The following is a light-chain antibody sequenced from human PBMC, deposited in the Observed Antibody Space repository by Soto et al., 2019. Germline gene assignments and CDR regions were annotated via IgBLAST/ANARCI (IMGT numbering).Light chain of an antibody. CDR1: QSVTDW. Sequence: DIQLTQSPSTLSASVGDRVTITCRASQSVTDWLAWYQQKPGKAPKLLIYDASSLQSGVPSRFIGSGSGTEFSLTISSLQPDDFATYYCQQYYRSCTFGQGTKVEIK. CDR2: DAS. V-gene: IGKV1-5*01. J-gene: IGKJ2*02. CDR3: QQYYRSCT.